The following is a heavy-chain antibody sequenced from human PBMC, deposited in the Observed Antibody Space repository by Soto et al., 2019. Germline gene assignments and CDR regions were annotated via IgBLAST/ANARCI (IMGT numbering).Heavy chain of an antibody. Sequence: GASVKVSCKASGGTFNSYSINWVRQAPGQGLEWMGEIIPIFGTANYAQKFQGRVTITADESTSTAYMELSSLRSEDTAVYYCARDGGRHSGGIDYWGQGTLVTVSS. J-gene: IGHJ4*02. V-gene: IGHV1-69*13. D-gene: IGHD1-26*01. CDR2: IIPIFGTA. CDR1: GGTFNSYS. CDR3: ARDGGRHSGGIDY.